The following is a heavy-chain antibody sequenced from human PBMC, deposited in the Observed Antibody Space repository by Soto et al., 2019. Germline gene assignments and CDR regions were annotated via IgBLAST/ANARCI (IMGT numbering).Heavy chain of an antibody. CDR3: DRARGARYFDY. Sequence: QVQLQESGPGLVKPSQTLSLTCTVSGGSISSGDYYWSWIRQPPGKGLEWIGYIYYSGSTYYNPSPKIRVTISVHTSQTQFSLKLSSVTAADTAVYYCDRARGARYFDYWGQGTLVTVSS. CDR2: IYYSGST. V-gene: IGHV4-30-4*01. D-gene: IGHD2-15*01. CDR1: GGSISSGDYY. J-gene: IGHJ4*02.